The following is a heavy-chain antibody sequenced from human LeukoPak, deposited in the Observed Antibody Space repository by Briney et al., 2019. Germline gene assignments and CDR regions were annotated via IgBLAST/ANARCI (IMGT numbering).Heavy chain of an antibody. CDR3: ARETPWFDP. V-gene: IGHV4-39*07. CDR2: IYYSGST. CDR1: GGSISSDSYY. Sequence: PSETLSLTCTVSGGSISSDSYYWGWIRQPPGKGLQWIGCIYYSGSTYYKPSLKSRVTISVDTSKNQFSLKLSSVTAADTAVYYCARETPWFDPWGQGTLVTVSS. J-gene: IGHJ5*02.